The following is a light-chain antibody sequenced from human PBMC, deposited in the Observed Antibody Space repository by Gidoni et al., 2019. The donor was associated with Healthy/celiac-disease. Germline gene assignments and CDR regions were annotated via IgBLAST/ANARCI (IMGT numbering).Light chain of an antibody. J-gene: IGLJ2*01. CDR3: SSYAGSNKLV. Sequence: QSALTQPPSASGSPGQSVTISCTGTSSAAGGYNYVSWYQQHPGKAPRLMIYEVSKRPSGVPDRFSGSKSGNTASLTVSGLQAEDEADYYCSSYAGSNKLVFGGGTKLTVL. CDR1: SSAAGGYNY. V-gene: IGLV2-8*01. CDR2: EVS.